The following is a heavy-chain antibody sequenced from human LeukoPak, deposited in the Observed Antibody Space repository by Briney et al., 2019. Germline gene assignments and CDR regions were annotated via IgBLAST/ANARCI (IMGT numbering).Heavy chain of an antibody. CDR2: ISGTGGTT. CDR1: GFIFSTYA. J-gene: IGHJ4*02. CDR3: AKARGYSYGSEY. V-gene: IGHV3-23*01. D-gene: IGHD5-12*01. Sequence: GGSLRLSCAASGFIFSTYAVNWVRQAPGKGLEWVSTISGTGGTTYYADSVRGRFTISRDNSRNTLYLQMDSLRAEDTAVYYCAKARGYSYGSEYWGQGTRVTVSS.